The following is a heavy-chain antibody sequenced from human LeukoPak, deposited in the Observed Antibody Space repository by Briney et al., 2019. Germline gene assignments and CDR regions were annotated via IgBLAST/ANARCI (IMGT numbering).Heavy chain of an antibody. D-gene: IGHD2-15*01. Sequence: PGGSLRLSCAASGFTFSSSWMHWVRHAPRKGLVWVSRISTDGYTTDYADFVQGRFTASRDNTKNTWSLEMNSLRAEDTAVYYCVVGGSPGYWGQGTLVTVSS. V-gene: IGHV3-74*01. CDR2: ISTDGYTT. CDR1: GFTFSSSW. CDR3: VVGGSPGY. J-gene: IGHJ4*02.